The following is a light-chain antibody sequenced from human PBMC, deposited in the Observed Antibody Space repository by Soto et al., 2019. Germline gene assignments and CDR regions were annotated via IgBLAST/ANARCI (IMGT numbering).Light chain of an antibody. CDR2: DVN. CDR3: SSYTSSAPFCV. V-gene: IGLV2-14*03. Sequence: QSALTQPASVSGSPGQSITISCTGASTDVDGYDYVSWYQQHPGQAPKLMIYDVNNRPSGVSYRFSGSKSGDTASLTISGLQAEDDADYYCSSYTSSAPFCVFRTGNEVPGL. CDR1: STDVDGYDY. J-gene: IGLJ1*01.